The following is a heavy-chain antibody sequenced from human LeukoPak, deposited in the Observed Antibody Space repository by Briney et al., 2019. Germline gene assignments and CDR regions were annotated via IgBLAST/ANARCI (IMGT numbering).Heavy chain of an antibody. CDR1: GDSIGGRAYY. CDR2: IYYSGTT. V-gene: IGHV4-39*07. CDR3: ARNGGVATILNWFDP. D-gene: IGHD5-24*01. J-gene: IGHJ5*02. Sequence: SETLSLTCGVSGDSIGGRAYYWGWIRQPPGKGLEWIGTIYYSGTTYYKRSLKNRVTISVDTSKNQFSLRLRSVTAADTAVYYCARNGGVATILNWFDPWGQGKLVTVSS.